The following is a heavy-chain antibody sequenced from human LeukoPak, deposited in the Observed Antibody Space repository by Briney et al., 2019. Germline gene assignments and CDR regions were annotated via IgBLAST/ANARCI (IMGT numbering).Heavy chain of an antibody. V-gene: IGHV4-59*01. CDR1: GGSISSYY. CDR2: ISYSGST. Sequence: SETLSLTCTVSGGSISSYYWSWIRQPQGKGLEWIGYISYSGSTNYNPSLKSRVTTSVDTSKNQFSLKLSSVTAADTAIYYCARLYSSSLGRVFDYWGQGTLVTVSS. CDR3: ARLYSSSLGRVFDY. D-gene: IGHD6-13*01. J-gene: IGHJ4*02.